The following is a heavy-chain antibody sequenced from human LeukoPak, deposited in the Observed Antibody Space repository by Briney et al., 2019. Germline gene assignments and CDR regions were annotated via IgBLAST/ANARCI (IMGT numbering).Heavy chain of an antibody. CDR1: GGSISSSSYY. CDR3: ARHAGRYFYYGLDV. Sequence: SETLSLTCTVSGGSISSSSYYWGWIRQPPGKGLEWIVTLYYGGSPYYNPSFKSRVTISVDTSKNQFSLKLNSVTAADTAVYYCARHAGRYFYYGLDVWGQGTTVTVSS. J-gene: IGHJ6*02. CDR2: LYYGGSP. V-gene: IGHV4-39*01. D-gene: IGHD1-14*01.